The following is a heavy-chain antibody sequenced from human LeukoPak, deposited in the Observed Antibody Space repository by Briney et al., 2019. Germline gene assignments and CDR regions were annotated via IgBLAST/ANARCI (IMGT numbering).Heavy chain of an antibody. J-gene: IGHJ4*02. CDR3: ARENPYCGGDCWLDY. Sequence: SCKASGYPFTSYHMHWVRQAPGKGLEWVAVISYDGSNKYYADSVKGRFTISRDNSKNTLYLQMNSLRAEDTAVYYCARENPYCGGDCWLDYWGQGTLVTVSS. CDR2: ISYDGSNK. V-gene: IGHV3-30*04. CDR1: GYPFTSYH. D-gene: IGHD2-21*02.